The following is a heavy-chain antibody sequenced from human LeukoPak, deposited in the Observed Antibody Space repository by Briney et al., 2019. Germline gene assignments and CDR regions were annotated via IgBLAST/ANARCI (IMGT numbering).Heavy chain of an antibody. J-gene: IGHJ4*02. CDR2: INRDGSTT. Sequence: GGSLRLSRAASGFTFSNHWVHWVRQAPGKGLVWVSRINRDGSTTNYADSVKGRFTVSRDNVKNTLNLQMNSLRAEDTAVYYCARDRKSGESSEIDFWGQGTLVTVSS. V-gene: IGHV3-74*01. D-gene: IGHD3-10*01. CDR3: ARDRKSGESSEIDF. CDR1: GFTFSNHW.